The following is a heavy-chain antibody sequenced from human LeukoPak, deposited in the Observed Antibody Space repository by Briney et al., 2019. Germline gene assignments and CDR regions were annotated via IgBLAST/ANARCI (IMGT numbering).Heavy chain of an antibody. CDR2: IYTSGST. V-gene: IGHV4-61*02. J-gene: IGHJ5*02. CDR3: ARDRNKAGRTGGGPNWFDP. D-gene: IGHD6-19*01. Sequence: SQTLSLTCTVSGGSISSGSYYWSWIRQPAGKGLEWIGRIYTSGSTNYNPSLKSRVTISVDTSKNQFSLKLSSVTAADTAVYYCARDRNKAGRTGGGPNWFDPWGQGTLVTVSS. CDR1: GGSISSGSYY.